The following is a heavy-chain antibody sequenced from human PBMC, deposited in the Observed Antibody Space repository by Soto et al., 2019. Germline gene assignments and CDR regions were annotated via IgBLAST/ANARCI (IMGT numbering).Heavy chain of an antibody. D-gene: IGHD2-15*01. V-gene: IGHV4-4*07. Sequence: PSDSLSLTCNVSDDSLSTYYWSWIRQPAGKGLEWIGRIYASGSTNYNPSLKGRVSMSVDTSKKQFSIKMISVTAADTAMYYCARSAIPRGGWFRPWGQGVLVTVSS. J-gene: IGHJ5*02. CDR3: ARSAIPRGGWFRP. CDR1: DDSLSTYY. CDR2: IYASGST.